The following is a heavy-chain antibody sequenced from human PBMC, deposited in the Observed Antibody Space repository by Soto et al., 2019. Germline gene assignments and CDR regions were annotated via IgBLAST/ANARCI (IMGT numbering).Heavy chain of an antibody. J-gene: IGHJ6*02. D-gene: IGHD2-2*01. V-gene: IGHV5-10-1*04. CDR2: IDPSDSYT. CDR3: ARQDNPAGYCSSTSCPSYYYYGMDV. CDR1: GYSFTSYW. Sequence: GESLKISCKGSGYSFTSYWISWVRQMPGKGLEWMGRIDPSDSYTRYSPSFQGQVTISADKSISTAYLQWSSLKASDTAMYYCARQDNPAGYCSSTSCPSYYYYGMDVWGQGTTVTVSS.